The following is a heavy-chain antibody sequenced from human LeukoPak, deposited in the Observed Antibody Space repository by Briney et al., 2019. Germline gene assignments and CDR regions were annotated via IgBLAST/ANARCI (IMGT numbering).Heavy chain of an antibody. CDR2: IYYSGTT. D-gene: IGHD2-2*01. V-gene: IGHV4-30-4*08. CDR3: ARGTRGGHFDY. Sequence: SETLSLTCTVSGGSISSSSYYWGWIRQPPGKGLEWIGYIYYSGTTYYNPSLKSQITISLDTSKNQFSLKLTSVTAADTAVYYCARGTRGGHFDYWGQGTLVTVSS. J-gene: IGHJ4*02. CDR1: GGSISSSSYY.